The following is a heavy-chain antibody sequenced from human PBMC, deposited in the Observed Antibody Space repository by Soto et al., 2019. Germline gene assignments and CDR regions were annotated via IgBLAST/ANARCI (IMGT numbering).Heavy chain of an antibody. CDR1: GFTFSSYA. V-gene: IGHV3-23*01. D-gene: IGHD3-10*01. J-gene: IGHJ4*02. Sequence: EVQLLESGGGLVQPGGSLRLSCAASGFTFSSYAMSWVRQAPGKGLEWVSTTSRSGGSTYYADSVKGRFTISRDNSKNTFYLQMNNLRAEDMAVYYCAKDGGYGSGSYYSDDWGQGTLVTVSS. CDR2: TSRSGGST. CDR3: AKDGGYGSGSYYSDD.